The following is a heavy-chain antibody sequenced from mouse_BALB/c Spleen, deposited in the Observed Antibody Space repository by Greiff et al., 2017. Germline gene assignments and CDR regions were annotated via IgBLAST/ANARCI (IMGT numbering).Heavy chain of an antibody. CDR1: GFTFSSYA. CDR2: ISSGGST. V-gene: IGHV5-6-5*01. CDR3: ARVGAYYYGSRHWYFDV. D-gene: IGHD1-1*01. J-gene: IGHJ1*01. Sequence: EVKLMESGGGLVKPGGSLKLSCAASGFTFSSYAMSWVRQTPEKRLEWVASISSGGSTYYPDSVKGRFTISRDNARNILYLQMSSLRSEDTAMYYCARVGAYYYGSRHWYFDVWGAGTTVTVSS.